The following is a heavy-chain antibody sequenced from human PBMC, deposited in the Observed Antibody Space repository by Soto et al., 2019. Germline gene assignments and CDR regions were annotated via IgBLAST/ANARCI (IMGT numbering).Heavy chain of an antibody. Sequence: QLHLRESGPGLVKPSETLSLPCTVSGGSITSSSYYWGWIRQPPGKGLEWIGSIYYSGSTYYNPSLKSRVTSSVDTSKNQFSLKLSSVTAADTAVYYCATQEVGGTYVYTFDPWGQGTLVTVSS. J-gene: IGHJ5*02. CDR2: IYYSGST. CDR3: ATQEVGGTYVYTFDP. CDR1: GGSITSSSYY. D-gene: IGHD1-26*01. V-gene: IGHV4-39*01.